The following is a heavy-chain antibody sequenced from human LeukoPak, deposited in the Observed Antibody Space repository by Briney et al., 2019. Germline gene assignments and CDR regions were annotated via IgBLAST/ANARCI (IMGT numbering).Heavy chain of an antibody. V-gene: IGHV1-2*06. J-gene: IGHJ4*02. D-gene: IGHD3-10*01. CDR1: GYTFTGYY. CDR2: INPNSGGT. Sequence: ASVKVSCKASGYTFTGYYMHWVRQAPGQGLEWMGRINPNSGGTNYAQKFQGRVTMTRDTSISTAYMELSRLRSDDTAVYYCARDSYYGSGSYYETSPTDWGQGTLVTVSP. CDR3: ARDSYYGSGSYYETSPTD.